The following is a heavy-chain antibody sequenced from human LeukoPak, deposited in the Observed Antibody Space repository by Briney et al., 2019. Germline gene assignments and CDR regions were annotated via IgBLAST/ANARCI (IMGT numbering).Heavy chain of an antibody. Sequence: GRSLRLSCAASGFTFSSYGMHWVRQAPGKGLEWVAVIWYDGSNKYYADSVKGRFTISRDNSKNTLYLQMNSLRAEDTAVYYCARDSASMITFGGVIANPDYWGQGTLVTVSS. D-gene: IGHD3-16*02. CDR1: GFTFSSYG. V-gene: IGHV3-33*01. CDR3: ARDSASMITFGGVIANPDY. J-gene: IGHJ4*02. CDR2: IWYDGSNK.